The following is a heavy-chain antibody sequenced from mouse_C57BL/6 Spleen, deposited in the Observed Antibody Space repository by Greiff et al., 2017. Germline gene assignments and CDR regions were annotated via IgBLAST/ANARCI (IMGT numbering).Heavy chain of an antibody. CDR1: GYSFTDYN. CDR3: ARGGITTVVAFDY. D-gene: IGHD1-1*01. J-gene: IGHJ2*01. CDR2: INPNYGTT. V-gene: IGHV1-39*01. Sequence: EVQLVESGPELVKPGASVKISCKASGYSFTDYNMNWVKQSNGKSLEWIGEINPNYGTTSYNQKFKGKATLTVDKSSSTAYMQLNSLTSEDSAVYYCARGGITTVVAFDYWGQGTTLTVSS.